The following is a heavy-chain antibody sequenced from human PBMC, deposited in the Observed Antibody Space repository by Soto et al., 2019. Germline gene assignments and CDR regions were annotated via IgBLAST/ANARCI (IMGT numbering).Heavy chain of an antibody. D-gene: IGHD3-9*01. Sequence: SETLSLACTFSGVSISTYYWAWIRQPPGKGLEWIGFIYYTGKTNYNPSLKSRVTISVDMSKNQFSLKLSSVTAADTAVYYCARSPLYYDILTGYSSRGDFHYWGQGTLVTVSS. CDR3: ARSPLYYDILTGYSSRGDFHY. CDR2: IYYTGKT. CDR1: GVSISTYY. V-gene: IGHV4-59*01. J-gene: IGHJ4*02.